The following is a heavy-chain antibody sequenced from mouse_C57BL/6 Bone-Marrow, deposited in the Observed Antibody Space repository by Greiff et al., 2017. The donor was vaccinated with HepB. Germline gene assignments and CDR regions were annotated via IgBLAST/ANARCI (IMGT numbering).Heavy chain of an antibody. Sequence: VKLQQSGAELVKPGASVKISCKASGYAFSSYWMNWVKQRPGKGLEWIGQIYPGDGDTNYNGKFKGKATLTADKSSSTAYMQLSSLTSEDSAVYFCARSGDTTVVADAMDYWGQGTSVTVSS. CDR1: GYAFSSYW. V-gene: IGHV1-80*01. J-gene: IGHJ4*01. CDR3: ARSGDTTVVADAMDY. D-gene: IGHD1-1*01. CDR2: IYPGDGDT.